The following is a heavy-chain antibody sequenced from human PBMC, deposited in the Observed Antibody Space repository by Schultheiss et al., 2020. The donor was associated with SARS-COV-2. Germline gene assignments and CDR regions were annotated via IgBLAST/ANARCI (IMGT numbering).Heavy chain of an antibody. Sequence: SETLSLTCTVSGGSISSGDYYWSWIRQPPGKGLEWIGYIYYSGSTYYNSSLKSRVTISVDTSKNQFSLKLSSVTAADTAVYYCARVAGWVWVGMDVWGQGTAVTVSS. CDR1: GGSISSGDYY. CDR2: IYYSGST. V-gene: IGHV4-30-4*08. J-gene: IGHJ6*02. D-gene: IGHD6-13*01. CDR3: ARVAGWVWVGMDV.